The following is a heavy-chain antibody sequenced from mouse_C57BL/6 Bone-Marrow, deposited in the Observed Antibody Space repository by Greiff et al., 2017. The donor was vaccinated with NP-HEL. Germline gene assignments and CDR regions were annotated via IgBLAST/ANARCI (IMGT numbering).Heavy chain of an antibody. CDR2: ISYSGST. CDR3: AKGYGSSPAWFAY. Sequence: EVKLMESGPGLAKPAQTLSLTCSVTGYSITSDYWNWIRKFPGNKLEYMGYISYSGSTYYNPSLKSRISITRDTSKNQYYLQLNSVTTEDTATYYCAKGYGSSPAWFAYWGQGTLVTVSA. CDR1: GYSITSDY. D-gene: IGHD1-1*01. V-gene: IGHV3-8*01. J-gene: IGHJ3*01.